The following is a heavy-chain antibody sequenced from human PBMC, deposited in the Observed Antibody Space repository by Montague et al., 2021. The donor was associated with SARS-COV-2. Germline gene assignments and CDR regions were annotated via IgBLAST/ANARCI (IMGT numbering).Heavy chain of an antibody. D-gene: IGHD1-7*01. J-gene: IGHJ4*02. Sequence: SETLSLTCAVYGGSFSGYYWSWIRQSPGKGLEWIGKINHSGSTNYNPSLKSRVSISVDTSKNQFSLKLNSVAAADTAVYYCARLLLELPGDYWGQGTLVTVSS. V-gene: IGHV4-34*01. CDR2: INHSGST. CDR3: ARLLLELPGDY. CDR1: GGSFSGYY.